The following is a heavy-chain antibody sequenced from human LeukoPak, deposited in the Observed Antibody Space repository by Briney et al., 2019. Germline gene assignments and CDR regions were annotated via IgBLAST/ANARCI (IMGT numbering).Heavy chain of an antibody. CDR2: ISNGGITT. Sequence: GGSLRLSCAASGFTFAGFFMSWVRQAPGKGLEWVSGISNGGITTYYADSVRGRFTISRDNSRNTMYLQMNSLRAEDTAVYYCTKAIETTAFDYWGQGTLVTVSS. CDR1: GFTFAGFF. CDR3: TKAIETTAFDY. J-gene: IGHJ4*02. V-gene: IGHV3-23*01. D-gene: IGHD1-7*01.